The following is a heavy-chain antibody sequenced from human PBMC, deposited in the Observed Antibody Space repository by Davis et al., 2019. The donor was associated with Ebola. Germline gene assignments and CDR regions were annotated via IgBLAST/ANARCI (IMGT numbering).Heavy chain of an antibody. CDR3: AGRIGNSAPFDI. CDR2: VNHSRST. Sequence: PSETLSLTCAVYGATMSGDDLTWIRQPPVKGLEWSGEVNHSRSTTYNPSLKSRITISVDTSKNQFSLKLSSVTAADTAVYYCAGRIGNSAPFDIWGQVTMVTVSS. J-gene: IGHJ3*02. D-gene: IGHD4-23*01. CDR1: GATMSGDD. V-gene: IGHV4-34*08.